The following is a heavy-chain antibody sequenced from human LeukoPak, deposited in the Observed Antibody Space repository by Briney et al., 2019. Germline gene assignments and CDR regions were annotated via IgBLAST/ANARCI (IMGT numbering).Heavy chain of an antibody. CDR3: ARLSTGPYGLGAFDI. V-gene: IGHV4-59*08. Sequence: SETLSLTCTVSGGSISSYYWSWIRQPPGKGLEWIGNIYKSGSTNYNPSLKSRVTMSVDTSKNQFSLRLNSVTAADTSVYYCARLSTGPYGLGAFDIWGQGTMVTVSS. D-gene: IGHD1-1*01. J-gene: IGHJ3*02. CDR1: GGSISSYY. CDR2: IYKSGST.